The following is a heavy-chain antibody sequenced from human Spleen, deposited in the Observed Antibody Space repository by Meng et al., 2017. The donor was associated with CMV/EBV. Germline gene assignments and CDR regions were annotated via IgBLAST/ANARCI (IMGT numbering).Heavy chain of an antibody. CDR2: INPNSGGT. CDR3: ARDQSYSSSWYNWFDP. Sequence: VGVVSSGGEVKKPGASVKVSCKASGYTFTGYYMHWVRQAPGQGLEWMGWINPNSGGTNYAQKFQGRVTMTRDTSISTAYMELSRLRSDDTAVYYCARDQSYSSSWYNWFDPWGQGTLVTVSS. CDR1: GYTFTGYY. D-gene: IGHD6-13*01. J-gene: IGHJ5*02. V-gene: IGHV1-2*02.